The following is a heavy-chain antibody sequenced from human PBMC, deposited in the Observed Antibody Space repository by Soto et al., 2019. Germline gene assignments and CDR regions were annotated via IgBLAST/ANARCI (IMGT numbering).Heavy chain of an antibody. J-gene: IGHJ5*02. CDR3: AREWWGATNWFDP. Sequence: GGSLRLSCAASGFTFSSYSMNWVRQAPGKGLEWVSSISSSSSYIYYADSVKGRFTISRDNAKNSLYLQMNSLRAEDTAVYYCAREWWGATNWFDPWGQGTLVTVSS. V-gene: IGHV3-21*01. CDR2: ISSSSSYI. D-gene: IGHD1-26*01. CDR1: GFTFSSYS.